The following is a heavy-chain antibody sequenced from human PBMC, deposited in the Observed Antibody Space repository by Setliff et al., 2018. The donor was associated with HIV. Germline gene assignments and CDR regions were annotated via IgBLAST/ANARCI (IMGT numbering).Heavy chain of an antibody. V-gene: IGHV4-61*02. D-gene: IGHD6-6*01. Sequence: SETLSLTCIVSGGSISSGSYYWSWIRQPAGKGLEWIGRIYTSGRTNHNPSLKSRVTISVDTSKNQFSLKLSSVTAADTAVYYCARSRGRWQLVIYYWGQGTQVTVSS. CDR3: ARSRGRWQLVIYY. CDR2: IYTSGRT. CDR1: GGSISSGSYY. J-gene: IGHJ4*02.